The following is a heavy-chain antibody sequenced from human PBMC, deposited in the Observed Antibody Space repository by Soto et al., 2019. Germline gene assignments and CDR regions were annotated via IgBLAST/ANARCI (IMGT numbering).Heavy chain of an antibody. CDR3: AREAIVVVPAVRALFDP. Sequence: EASVKVSCKASGYTFTSYAMHWVRQAPGQRLEWMGWINAGNGNTKYSQEFQGRVTITRDTSASTAYMELSSLRSEDTAVYYCAREAIVVVPAVRALFDPWGQGTLVTVSS. CDR2: INAGNGNT. J-gene: IGHJ5*02. D-gene: IGHD2-2*01. V-gene: IGHV1-3*01. CDR1: GYTFTSYA.